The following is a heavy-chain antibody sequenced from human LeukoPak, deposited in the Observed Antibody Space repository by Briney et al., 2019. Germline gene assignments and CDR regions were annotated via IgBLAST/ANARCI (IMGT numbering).Heavy chain of an antibody. Sequence: GRSLRLSCAASGFTFSSYAMHWVRQAPGKGLEWVAVISYDGSNKYYADSVKGRFTISRDNSKNTLYLQMNSLRAEDTAVYYRARGSTYFDYWGQGTLVTVSS. CDR3: ARGSTYFDY. J-gene: IGHJ4*02. CDR1: GFTFSSYA. V-gene: IGHV3-30*01. CDR2: ISYDGSNK.